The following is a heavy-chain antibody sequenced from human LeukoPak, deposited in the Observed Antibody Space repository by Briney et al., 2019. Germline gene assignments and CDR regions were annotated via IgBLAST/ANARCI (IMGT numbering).Heavy chain of an antibody. CDR1: GDSVSSGTYY. V-gene: IGHV4-61*02. Sequence: SQTLSLTCTVSGDSVSSGTYYWSWIRQPAGKGLEWIGRIYTSGSTNYNPSLKSRVTISVDTSKNQFSLKLSSVTAADTAVYYCAREGSTSPHDYWGQGTLVTVSS. CDR3: AREGSTSPHDY. J-gene: IGHJ4*02. CDR2: IYTSGST. D-gene: IGHD2-2*01.